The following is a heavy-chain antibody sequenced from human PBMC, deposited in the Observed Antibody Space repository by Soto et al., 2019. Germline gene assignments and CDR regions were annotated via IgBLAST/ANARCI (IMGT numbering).Heavy chain of an antibody. CDR3: ARRTVMTGLNDY. CDR2: IYYNGNT. J-gene: IGHJ4*02. CDR1: GGSVSSGNYY. V-gene: IGHV4-61*01. Sequence: QVQLQESDPGLVKPSETLSLTCTVSGGSVSSGNYYWNWIRQPPGKGLEWIGYIYYNGNTNYNPSLKSRVTISIDTSKNQLSLKVRSVTAADTAVYYCARRTVMTGLNDYWGQGTLVTVSS. D-gene: IGHD4-17*01.